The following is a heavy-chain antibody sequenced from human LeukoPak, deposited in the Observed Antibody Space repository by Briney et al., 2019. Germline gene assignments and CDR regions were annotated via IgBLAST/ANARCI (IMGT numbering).Heavy chain of an antibody. CDR1: GFTFSKAW. CDR3: TTGPREGSWDY. J-gene: IGHJ4*02. CDR2: IKTITDGGTT. D-gene: IGHD1-14*01. V-gene: IGHV3-15*01. Sequence: GGSLRLSCAASGFTFSKAWMSWVRQAPGKGLEWVGRIKTITDGGTTDYAAPVKGRFTISRDGSKNTLYLQMNSLKTEGTAVYYCTTGPREGSWDYWGQGTLVTVSS.